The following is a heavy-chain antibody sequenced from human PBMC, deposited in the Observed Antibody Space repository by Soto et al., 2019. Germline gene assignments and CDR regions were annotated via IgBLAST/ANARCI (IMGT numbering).Heavy chain of an antibody. Sequence: GGSLRLSCSASGFTFSSFAMRWVRQAPGKGLEWISAISGSGGSPYYADSVKGRFTISRDNSKNTLYLQTNSLRAGDSAIYYCAKEGTSGLYYFDYWGQGTLVTVSS. CDR1: GFTFSSFA. V-gene: IGHV3-23*01. CDR3: AKEGTSGLYYFDY. D-gene: IGHD6-19*01. CDR2: ISGSGGSP. J-gene: IGHJ4*02.